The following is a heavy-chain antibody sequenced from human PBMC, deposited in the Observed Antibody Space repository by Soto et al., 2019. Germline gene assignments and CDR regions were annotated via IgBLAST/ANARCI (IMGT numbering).Heavy chain of an antibody. D-gene: IGHD3-3*01. CDR1: GYSISSGYY. V-gene: IGHV4-38-2*01. CDR3: ARHYLGGFGVVITPSWLDY. J-gene: IGHJ4*02. CDR2: IYHSGST. Sequence: SETLSLTCAVSGYSISSGYYWGWIRQPPGKGLEWIGSIYHSGSTYYNPSLKSGGTISVDTSKNQFSLKLSSVTAADTAVYYCARHYLGGFGVVITPSWLDYWGQGTLVTSPQ.